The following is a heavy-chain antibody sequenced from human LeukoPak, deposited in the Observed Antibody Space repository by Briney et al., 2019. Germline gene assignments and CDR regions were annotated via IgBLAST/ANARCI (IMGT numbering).Heavy chain of an antibody. CDR3: AREPTYSRFDP. V-gene: IGHV4-59*12. CDR2: IYYTGST. D-gene: IGHD2-21*01. Sequence: SETLSLTCTVSGDSISSYYWSWIRHPPGKGLEWIGYIYYTGSTNYNPSLESRVIISVDRSKRQFSLKLSAVTAADTAVYYCAREPTYSRFDPWGQGTLVTVSS. J-gene: IGHJ5*02. CDR1: GDSISSYY.